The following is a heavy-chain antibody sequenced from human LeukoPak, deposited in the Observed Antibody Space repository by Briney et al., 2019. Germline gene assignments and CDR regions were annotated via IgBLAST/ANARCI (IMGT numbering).Heavy chain of an antibody. CDR2: FYNSGST. D-gene: IGHD6-13*01. CDR1: GGSISNYY. CDR3: AHSTPNLDY. J-gene: IGHJ4*02. Sequence: SETLSLTCTVSGGSISNYYWSWIRQPAGKGLEWIGRFYNSGSTNCNPSLKSRVTMSVDTSKNQFSLRLSSVTAADTAVYYCAHSTPNLDYWGQGTLVTVSS. V-gene: IGHV4-4*07.